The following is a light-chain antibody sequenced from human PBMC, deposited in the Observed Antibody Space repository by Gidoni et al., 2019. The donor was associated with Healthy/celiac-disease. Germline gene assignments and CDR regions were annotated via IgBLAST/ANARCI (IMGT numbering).Light chain of an antibody. Sequence: DIVMTQTPLSLLVTPGQPASTPCKPSQSLLPSDGKTYLYWYLQTPGQSPQLLIYEVFSRVSGVPDRFSGSGSGTDFTLKSSRVEAEDVGVYYCMQGIHRPPTFXGXTKVEIK. J-gene: IGKJ4*01. CDR1: QSLLPSDGKTY. CDR3: MQGIHRPPT. V-gene: IGKV2-29*02. CDR2: EVF.